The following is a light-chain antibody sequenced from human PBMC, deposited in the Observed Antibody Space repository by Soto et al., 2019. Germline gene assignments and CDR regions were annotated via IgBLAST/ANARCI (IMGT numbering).Light chain of an antibody. CDR3: SSYTTSTTPEV. CDR1: SSDVGAYNY. J-gene: IGLJ2*01. CDR2: DVS. V-gene: IGLV2-14*01. Sequence: QSALTQPASVSGSPGQSITISCTGTSSDVGAYNYVSWYQQHPGKAPKLMIYDVSNRPSGVSNRFSGSKSGNTASLTISGLQAEDEADYYCSSYTTSTTPEVFGGGTKLTVL.